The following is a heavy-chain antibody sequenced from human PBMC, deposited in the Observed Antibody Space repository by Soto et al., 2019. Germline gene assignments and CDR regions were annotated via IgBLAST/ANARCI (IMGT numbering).Heavy chain of an antibody. CDR3: ATAPGPY. V-gene: IGHV4-30-2*01. Sequence: SATLSLTCAVSGGSISSGGYSWSWIRQPPGKGLEWIGYIYHSGSTYYNPSLKSRVTISVDRSKNQFSLKLSSVTAADTAVYYCATAPGPYWGQGTLVTV. J-gene: IGHJ4*02. CDR2: IYHSGST. CDR1: GGSISSGGYS.